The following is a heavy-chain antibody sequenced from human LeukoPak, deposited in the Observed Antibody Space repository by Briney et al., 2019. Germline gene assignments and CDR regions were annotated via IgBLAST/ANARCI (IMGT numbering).Heavy chain of an antibody. CDR1: GFTFSSSW. V-gene: IGHV3-7*03. Sequence: QPGGSLRLSREASGFTFSSSWMTWVRQAPGKGLEWVANIKEDGSEKYYVDSVKGRFTISRDNAKNSLYLQMNSLRAEDTAVYYCARDRRAHGYWGQGTLVTVSS. J-gene: IGHJ4*02. CDR2: IKEDGSEK. CDR3: ARDRRAHGY.